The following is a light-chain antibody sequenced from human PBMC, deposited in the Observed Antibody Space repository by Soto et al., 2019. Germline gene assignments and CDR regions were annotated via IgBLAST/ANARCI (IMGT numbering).Light chain of an antibody. CDR3: QQYNNWPPGT. Sequence: EIVMTQSPATLSVSPGERATLSCRASQSVSSTLAWYQQKPGQAPRLLIYGASTTATGIPARFSGSGSGTEFTLTISSLQAEDCAVYYCQQYNNWPPGTFGQGTKVEIK. CDR2: GAS. J-gene: IGKJ1*01. CDR1: QSVSST. V-gene: IGKV3-15*01.